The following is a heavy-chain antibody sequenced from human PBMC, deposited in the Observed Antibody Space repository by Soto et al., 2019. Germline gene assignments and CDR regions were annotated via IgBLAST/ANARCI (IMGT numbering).Heavy chain of an antibody. V-gene: IGHV3-23*01. Sequence: EVQLLESGGGLVQPGGCLRLSCTASGFSFSTYAMSWVRQAPGKGLEWVSALSGSGASTYYADAVKGRFTSSRDNSKNPVYLQMNSLRADDTAVYFCAKGSSTPPNWFGPWGQGTLVTVSS. CDR3: AKGSSTPPNWFGP. J-gene: IGHJ5*02. CDR2: LSGSGAST. CDR1: GFSFSTYA.